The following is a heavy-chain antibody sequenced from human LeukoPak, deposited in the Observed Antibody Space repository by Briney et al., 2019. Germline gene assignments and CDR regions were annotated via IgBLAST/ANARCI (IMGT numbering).Heavy chain of an antibody. CDR3: ARTAGGYYHYFFDY. V-gene: IGHV4-59*01. D-gene: IGHD2/OR15-2a*01. CDR2: ISYSGST. Sequence: SETLSLTCTVSGGSISGYYWSWFRQPPGKGLEWIGYISYSGSTNYNPSLKSRVTMSVDTSKNQFSLRLRSVTAADTAIYFCARTAGGYYHYFFDYWGQGTLVTVSS. CDR1: GGSISGYY. J-gene: IGHJ4*02.